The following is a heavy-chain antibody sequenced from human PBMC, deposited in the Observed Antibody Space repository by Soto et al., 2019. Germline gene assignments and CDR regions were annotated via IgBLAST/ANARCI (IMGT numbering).Heavy chain of an antibody. D-gene: IGHD3-10*01. CDR2: ISSSSSYT. CDR1: GFTFSDYY. V-gene: IGHV3-11*06. Sequence: QVQLVESGGGLVKPGGSLRLSCAASGFTFSDYYMSWIRQAPGKGLEWVSYISSSSSYTNYADSVKGRFTISRDNAKNSLYLQMNSLRAEDTAVYYCFRGLLMVRGVRGADYWGQGTLVTVSS. CDR3: FRGLLMVRGVRGADY. J-gene: IGHJ4*02.